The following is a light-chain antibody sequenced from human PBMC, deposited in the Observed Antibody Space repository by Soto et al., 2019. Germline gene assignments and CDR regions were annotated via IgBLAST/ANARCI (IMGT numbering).Light chain of an antibody. CDR3: HVWDSSSALWV. V-gene: IGLV3-21*04. J-gene: IGLJ3*02. Sequence: SYELTQPPSVSEAPGKTATITCGGNNIGSKSVHWYQQKPGQAPVLVIYYDSDRPSGIPERFSGSNSGNTATLTISRVEAGDEADYYCHVWDSSSALWVFGGGTKLTVL. CDR2: YDS. CDR1: NIGSKS.